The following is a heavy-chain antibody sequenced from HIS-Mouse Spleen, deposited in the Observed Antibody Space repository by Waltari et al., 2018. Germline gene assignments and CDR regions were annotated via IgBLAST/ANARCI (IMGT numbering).Heavy chain of an antibody. J-gene: IGHJ2*01. CDR2: IYYSGST. D-gene: IGHD6-13*01. CDR3: AREIPYSSSWYDWYFDL. Sequence: QLQLQESGPGLVKPSETLSLTCTVSGCSISSSSYYWGWIRQPPGKGLGWIGSIYYSGSTYYNPTLKGRVTISVDTSKNQFSLKLSSVTAADTAVYYCAREIPYSSSWYDWYFDLWGRGTLVTVSS. CDR1: GCSISSSSYY. V-gene: IGHV4-39*07.